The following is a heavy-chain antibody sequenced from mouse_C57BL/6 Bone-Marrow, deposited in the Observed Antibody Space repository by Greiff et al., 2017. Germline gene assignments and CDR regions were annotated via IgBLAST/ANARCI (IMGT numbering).Heavy chain of an antibody. CDR2: INPSSGYT. CDR1: GYTFTSYT. CDR3: VNWDNFDY. V-gene: IGHV1-4*01. J-gene: IGHJ2*01. Sequence: VQGVESGAELARPGASVKMSCKASGYTFTSYTMHWVKQRPGQGLEWIGYINPSSGYTKYNQKFKDKATLTADKSSSTAYMQLSSLTSEDSAVYYCVNWDNFDYWGQGTTLTVSS. D-gene: IGHD4-1*02.